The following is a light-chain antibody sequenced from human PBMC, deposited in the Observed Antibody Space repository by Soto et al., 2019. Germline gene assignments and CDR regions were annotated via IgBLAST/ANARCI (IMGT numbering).Light chain of an antibody. V-gene: IGKV1-33*01. CDR2: DAS. CDR1: QDISNY. J-gene: IGKJ4*01. Sequence: DIKMTQSPSSLSASVGDRVTITCQASQDISNYLNWYQQKPGKAPKLLIYDASNLETGVPSRFSGSGSGTDFTFTISSLQPEDIAAYYCHQYDKLPLTFGGGTKVEIK. CDR3: HQYDKLPLT.